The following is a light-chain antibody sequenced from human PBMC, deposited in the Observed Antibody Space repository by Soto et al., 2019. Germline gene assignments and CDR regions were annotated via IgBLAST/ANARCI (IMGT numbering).Light chain of an antibody. CDR3: CAYSTSGTHV. V-gene: IGLV2-14*03. Sequence: QSALTQPASVSGSPGQSITFSCTATSSDVGSYDYVSWHQQHPGKAPKLIIYDVNNRPSGVPSRFSGSKSGNTASLIISGLQTEDEADYYCCAYSTSGTHVFGTGTKLTVL. J-gene: IGLJ1*01. CDR1: SSDVGSYDY. CDR2: DVN.